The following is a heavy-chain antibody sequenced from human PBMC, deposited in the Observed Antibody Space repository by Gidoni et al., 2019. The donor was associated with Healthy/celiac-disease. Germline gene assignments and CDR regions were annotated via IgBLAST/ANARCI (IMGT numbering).Heavy chain of an antibody. CDR2: IIPILGIA. Sequence: QVQLVQSGAEVKKPGSSVTVSCKASGGTFSRYAISWVRQAPGQGLEWMGRIIPILGIANYAQKFQGRVTITADKSTSTAYMELSSLRSEDTAVYYCARGGDDIVVVVAATLGWFDPWGQGTLVTVSS. J-gene: IGHJ5*02. CDR1: GGTFSRYA. CDR3: ARGGDDIVVVVAATLGWFDP. V-gene: IGHV1-69*04. D-gene: IGHD2-15*01.